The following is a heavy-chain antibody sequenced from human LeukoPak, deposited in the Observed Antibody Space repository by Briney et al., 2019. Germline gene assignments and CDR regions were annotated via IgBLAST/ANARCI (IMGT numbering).Heavy chain of an antibody. J-gene: IGHJ4*02. Sequence: GGSLRLSCAASGFTFSSYWMHWVRQAPGKGLEWVAVISYDGSNKYYADSVKGRFTISRDNSKNTLYLQMNSLRAEDTAVYYCATDPDSSGYYYPIFDYWGQGTLVTVSS. V-gene: IGHV3-30*03. CDR2: ISYDGSNK. D-gene: IGHD3-22*01. CDR1: GFTFSSYW. CDR3: ATDPDSSGYYYPIFDY.